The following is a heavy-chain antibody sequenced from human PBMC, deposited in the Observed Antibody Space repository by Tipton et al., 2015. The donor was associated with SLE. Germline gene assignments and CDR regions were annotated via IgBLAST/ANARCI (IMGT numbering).Heavy chain of an antibody. CDR3: ARGRTAVADHNWFDP. J-gene: IGHJ5*02. D-gene: IGHD6-19*01. Sequence: TLSLTCTVSGGSVSSGSYYWSWIRQPPGKGLEWIGYIYYSGSTYYNPSLKSRVTISVDTSKNQFSLKLSSVTAADTAMYYCARGRTAVADHNWFDPWGQGTLVTVSS. V-gene: IGHV4-30-4*01. CDR1: GGSVSSGSYY. CDR2: IYYSGST.